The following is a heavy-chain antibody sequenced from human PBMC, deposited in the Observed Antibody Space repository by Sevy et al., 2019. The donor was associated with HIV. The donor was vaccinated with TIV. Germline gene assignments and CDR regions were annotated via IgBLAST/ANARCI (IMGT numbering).Heavy chain of an antibody. V-gene: IGHV4-61*01. J-gene: IGHJ4*02. CDR1: GGSVSSGSYY. D-gene: IGHD3-10*01. Sequence: SETLSLTCTVSGGSVSSGSYYWSWIRQPPGKGLEWIGYIYYSGSTNYNPSIKSRVTISVDTSKNQFSLKLSSLTAADTAVYYCARDSYGSGSYYRHWGQGTLVTVSS. CDR3: ARDSYGSGSYYRH. CDR2: IYYSGST.